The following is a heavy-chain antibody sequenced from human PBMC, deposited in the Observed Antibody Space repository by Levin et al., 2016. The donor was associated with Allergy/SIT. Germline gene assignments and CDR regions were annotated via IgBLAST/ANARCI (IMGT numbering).Heavy chain of an antibody. V-gene: IGHV3-23*01. CDR2: ISGSGGST. D-gene: IGHD3-3*01. CDR1: GFTFSSYA. Sequence: GESLKISCAASGFTFSSYAMSWVRQAPGKGLEWVSAISGSGGSTYYADSVKGRFTISRDNSKNTLYLQMNSLRAEDTAVYYCAKDALNTIFGIVIQYYYYYMDVWGKGTTVTVSS. CDR3: AKDALNTIFGIVIQYYYYYMDV. J-gene: IGHJ6*03.